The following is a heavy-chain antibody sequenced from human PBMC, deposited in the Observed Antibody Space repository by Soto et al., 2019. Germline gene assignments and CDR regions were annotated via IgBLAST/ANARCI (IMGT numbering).Heavy chain of an antibody. CDR3: ASLGYCSGGSCLLDYYYYYGMDV. Sequence: SVKVSCKASGGTFSSYAISWVRQAPGQGLEWMGGIIPIFGTANYAQKFQGRVTITADESTSTAYMELSSLRSEDTAVYYCASLGYCSGGSCLLDYYYYYGMDVWRQGTTVTVSS. J-gene: IGHJ6*02. D-gene: IGHD2-15*01. CDR1: GGTFSSYA. CDR2: IIPIFGTA. V-gene: IGHV1-69*13.